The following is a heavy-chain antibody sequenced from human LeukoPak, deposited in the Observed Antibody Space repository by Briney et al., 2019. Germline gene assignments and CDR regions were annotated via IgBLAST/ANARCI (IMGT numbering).Heavy chain of an antibody. J-gene: IGHJ6*03. CDR2: ISSSSSTI. CDR1: GFTFSSYN. CDR3: ARVGGSSIAARRSYYYYMDV. V-gene: IGHV3-48*01. Sequence: PGGSLRLSCAASGFTFSSYNMNWVRQAPGKGLEWVSYISSSSSTIYYADSVKGRFTISRDNAKNSLYLQMNSLRAEDTAVYYCARVGGSSIAARRSYYYYMDVWGKGTTVTVSS. D-gene: IGHD6-6*01.